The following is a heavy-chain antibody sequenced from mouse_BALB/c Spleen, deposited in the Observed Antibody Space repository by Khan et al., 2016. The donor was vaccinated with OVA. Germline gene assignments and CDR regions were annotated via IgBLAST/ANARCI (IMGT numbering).Heavy chain of an antibody. CDR3: ARTARIKY. Sequence: VQLKESGPGLVKPSQSLSLTCTVTGYSITSGYGWNGIRQFPGNKLEWMGYISHSGSTNYNPTLKSRISITRDTSKNQFFLQLNSVTTEDTATYDCARTARIKYWGQGTTLTVSS. J-gene: IGHJ2*01. CDR1: GYSITSGYG. D-gene: IGHD1-2*01. V-gene: IGHV3-2*02. CDR2: ISHSGST.